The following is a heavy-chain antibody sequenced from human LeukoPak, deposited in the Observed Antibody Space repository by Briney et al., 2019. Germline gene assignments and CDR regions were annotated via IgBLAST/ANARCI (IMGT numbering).Heavy chain of an antibody. J-gene: IGHJ4*02. CDR1: GFTFNTYS. V-gene: IGHV3-48*01. D-gene: IGHD6-19*01. Sequence: PGGSLRLSCAASGFTFNTYSMNWVRQAPGKGLEWIAYITSSSRTIYYADSVKGRFTISRDNAKNSLYLQMNSLRVEDTAVYYCAGDSGWYYFGYWGQGSLVTVSS. CDR2: ITSSSRTI. CDR3: AGDSGWYYFGY.